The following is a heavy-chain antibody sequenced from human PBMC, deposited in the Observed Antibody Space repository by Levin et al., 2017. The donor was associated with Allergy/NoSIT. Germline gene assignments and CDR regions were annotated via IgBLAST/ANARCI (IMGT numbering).Heavy chain of an antibody. V-gene: IGHV4-30-4*01. Sequence: LRLSCTVSGGSISSGDYYWSWIRQPPGKGLEWIGYIYYSGSTYYNPSLKSRVTISVDTSKNQFSLKLSSVTAADTAVYYCAREGTTAMYYWGQGTLVTVSS. CDR3: AREGTTAMYY. CDR1: GGSISSGDYY. J-gene: IGHJ4*02. CDR2: IYYSGST. D-gene: IGHD4-17*01.